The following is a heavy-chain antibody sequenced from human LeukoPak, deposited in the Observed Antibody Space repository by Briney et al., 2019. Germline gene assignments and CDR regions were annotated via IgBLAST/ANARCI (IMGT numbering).Heavy chain of an antibody. Sequence: PGGSLRLSCAASGFTFSSYSMNWVRQAPGKGLEWVSSISSSSSYMYYADSVKGRFTISRDNAKNSLYLQMNSLRAEDTAVYYCAREGVVVVAATARWYYYYMDVWGKGTTVTISS. CDR3: AREGVVVVAATARWYYYYMDV. CDR1: GFTFSSYS. V-gene: IGHV3-21*01. J-gene: IGHJ6*03. D-gene: IGHD2-15*01. CDR2: ISSSSSYM.